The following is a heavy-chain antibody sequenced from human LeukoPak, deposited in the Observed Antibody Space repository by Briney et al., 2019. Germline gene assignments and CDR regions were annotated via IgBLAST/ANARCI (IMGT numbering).Heavy chain of an antibody. Sequence: PGGSLSLSCAASGFTFSSYGMHWVRQAPGKGLEWVAVIWYDGSNKYYADSVKGRFTISRDNSKNTLYLQMNSLRAEDTAVYYCARERVVVVVPAAMEYYYYGMDVWGKGTTVTVSS. CDR3: ARERVVVVVPAAMEYYYYGMDV. J-gene: IGHJ6*04. V-gene: IGHV3-33*01. D-gene: IGHD2-2*01. CDR2: IWYDGSNK. CDR1: GFTFSSYG.